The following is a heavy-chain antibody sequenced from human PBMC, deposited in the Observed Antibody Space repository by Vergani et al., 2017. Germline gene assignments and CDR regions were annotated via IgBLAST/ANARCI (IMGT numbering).Heavy chain of an antibody. Sequence: EVQLLESGGGLVQPGGSLRLSCAASGFTFSSYAMSWVRQAPGKGLEWVSAISGSGGSTYYADSVKGRFTISRDNSKNTLYLQMNSLRAEDTALYYYARTNDYGDYYFDYWGQGTLVTVSS. D-gene: IGHD4-17*01. CDR2: ISGSGGST. CDR3: ARTNDYGDYYFDY. V-gene: IGHV3-23*01. CDR1: GFTFSSYA. J-gene: IGHJ4*02.